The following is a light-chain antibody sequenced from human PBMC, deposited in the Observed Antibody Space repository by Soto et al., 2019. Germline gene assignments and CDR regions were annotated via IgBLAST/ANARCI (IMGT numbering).Light chain of an antibody. J-gene: IGLJ2*01. CDR3: SSYTTSSTVL. V-gene: IGLV2-14*03. Sequence: QSALTQPASVSGSPGQSITVSCTGTSSDIGAYNYVSWYQQHPGKAPKLMIYDVSNRPSGVSNRFSGSKSGNTASLTISGLQAEDEADYYCSSYTTSSTVLFGGGTNLTVL. CDR2: DVS. CDR1: SSDIGAYNY.